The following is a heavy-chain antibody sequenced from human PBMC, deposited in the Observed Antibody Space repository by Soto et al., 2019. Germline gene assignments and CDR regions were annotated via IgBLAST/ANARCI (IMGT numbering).Heavy chain of an antibody. CDR2: ISSNGGST. Sequence: GGSLRLSCSASGFTFSSYAMHWVRQAPGKGLEYVSAISSNGGSTYYADSVKGRFTISRDNSKNTLYLQMSSLRAEDTAVYYCVKAGYCSSTSCYNHAFDIWGQGTMVTVSS. V-gene: IGHV3-64D*06. J-gene: IGHJ3*02. CDR3: VKAGYCSSTSCYNHAFDI. D-gene: IGHD2-2*02. CDR1: GFTFSSYA.